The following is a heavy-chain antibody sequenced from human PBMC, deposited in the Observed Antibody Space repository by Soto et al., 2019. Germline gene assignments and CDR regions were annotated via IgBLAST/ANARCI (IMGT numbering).Heavy chain of an antibody. CDR2: ISSTGDDT. D-gene: IGHD2-15*01. CDR3: VKSDRKDF. J-gene: IGHJ4*02. V-gene: IGHV3-23*01. CDR1: GFTFSIYA. Sequence: GGSLRLSCAASGFTFSIYAMSWVRQAPWKGLEWVSAISSTGDDTYYADSVTGRFTISRDNSRDTLYLQMNSLRADDTAVYYCVKSDRKDFWGQGTLVTVSS.